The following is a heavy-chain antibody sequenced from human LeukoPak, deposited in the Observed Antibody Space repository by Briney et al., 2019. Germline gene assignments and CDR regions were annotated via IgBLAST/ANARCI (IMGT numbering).Heavy chain of an antibody. V-gene: IGHV4-59*08. CDR1: GGSISSYY. D-gene: IGHD6-13*01. Sequence: SETLSLTCTVSGGSISSYYWSWIRQPPGKGLEWIGYIYHSGSTYYNPSLKSRVTISVDTSKNHFSLKLSSVTAADTAVYYCATGGYSSSWYYLDYWGQGTLVTVSS. CDR3: ATGGYSSSWYYLDY. J-gene: IGHJ4*02. CDR2: IYHSGST.